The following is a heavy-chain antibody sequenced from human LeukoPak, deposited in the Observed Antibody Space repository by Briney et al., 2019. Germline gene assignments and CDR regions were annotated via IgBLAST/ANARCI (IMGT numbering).Heavy chain of an antibody. J-gene: IGHJ3*02. CDR3: AREVYAFDI. Sequence: GGSLRLSCAASGFTFSAYWMHWVRQVPGKGLVWVSRINNDGTATFFADSVKGRFTISRDNAKNTLYLQMDSLRAEDTAMYYCAREVYAFDIWGQGTMVTVSS. CDR2: INNDGTAT. CDR1: GFTFSAYW. V-gene: IGHV3-74*01.